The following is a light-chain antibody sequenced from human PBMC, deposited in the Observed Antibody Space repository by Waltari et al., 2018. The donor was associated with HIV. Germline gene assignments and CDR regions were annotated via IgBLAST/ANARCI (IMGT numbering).Light chain of an antibody. CDR2: GVS. Sequence: EIVMTQSPASLSVSPGERATLSCRASQSVSSNLAWYQQKPCQAPRLLIYGVSTRATVVPARFSGSGSGTEFTLTISSLQSEDFAVYYWQQYNNWPPSYTFGQGTKLEIK. CDR3: QQYNNWPPSYT. CDR1: QSVSSN. V-gene: IGKV3-15*01. J-gene: IGKJ2*01.